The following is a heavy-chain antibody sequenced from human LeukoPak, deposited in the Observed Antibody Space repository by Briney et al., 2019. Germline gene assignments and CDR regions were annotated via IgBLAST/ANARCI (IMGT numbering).Heavy chain of an antibody. D-gene: IGHD4-17*01. Sequence: PEGSLRLSCAASGFIFDDYDMHWVRQLTGKGLEWVSSISSSSSYIYYADSVKGRFTISRDNAKNSLYLQMNSLRAEDTAVYYCARDRYGDYPPFDYWGQGTLVTVSS. J-gene: IGHJ4*02. CDR1: GFIFDDYD. CDR2: ISSSSSYI. CDR3: ARDRYGDYPPFDY. V-gene: IGHV3-21*01.